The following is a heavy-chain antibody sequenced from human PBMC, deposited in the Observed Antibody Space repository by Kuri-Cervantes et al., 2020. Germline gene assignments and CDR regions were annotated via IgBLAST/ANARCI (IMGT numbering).Heavy chain of an antibody. Sequence: GGSLRLSCAVSGFTFSRYAMHWVRQAPGKGLEWVAVISYDGSNKYYADSVKGRFTISRDNSKNTLYLQMNSLRAEDTAVYYCARSYYYGSGSFVGCDPWGQGTLVTVSS. V-gene: IGHV3-30-3*01. D-gene: IGHD3-10*01. J-gene: IGHJ5*02. CDR2: ISYDGSNK. CDR3: ARSYYYGSGSFVGCDP. CDR1: GFTFSRYA.